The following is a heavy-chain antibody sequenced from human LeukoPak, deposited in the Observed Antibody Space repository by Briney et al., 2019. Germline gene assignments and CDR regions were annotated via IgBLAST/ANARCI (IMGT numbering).Heavy chain of an antibody. CDR3: VCVGVAGDAIYYYYGMDV. CDR2: INPNSGNT. D-gene: IGHD2-21*01. CDR1: GYTFTSYD. J-gene: IGHJ6*02. V-gene: IGHV1-8*01. Sequence: ASVKVSCKASGYTFTSYDINWVRQATGQGLEWMGWINPNSGNTGYAQKFQGRVTMTRNTSISTAYMELSSLRSEDTAVYYCVCVGVAGDAIYYYYGMDVWGQGTTVTVSS.